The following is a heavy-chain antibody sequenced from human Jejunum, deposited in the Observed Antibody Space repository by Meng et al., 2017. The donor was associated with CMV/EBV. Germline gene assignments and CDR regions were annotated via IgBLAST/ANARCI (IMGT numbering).Heavy chain of an antibody. D-gene: IGHD7-27*01. CDR3: ARSTPSGTDYWG. J-gene: IGHJ4*02. CDR2: IDHEGKTT. Sequence: CAASGFTINNYWMHWVRQAPGKGLVWVAHIDHEGKTTEYADFVKGRFTISRDTAENTMYLQMNGLRAEDTAVYYCARSTPSGTDYWGWGQGTLVTVSS. CDR1: GFTINNYW. V-gene: IGHV3-74*03.